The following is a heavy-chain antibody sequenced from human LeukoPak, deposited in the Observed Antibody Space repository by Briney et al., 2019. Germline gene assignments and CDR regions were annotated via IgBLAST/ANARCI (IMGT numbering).Heavy chain of an antibody. D-gene: IGHD6-19*01. V-gene: IGHV3-23*01. CDR2: LSGSGGST. CDR1: GFTFNSNA. CDR3: AKAFGTGWSAAEYFQH. Sequence: GGSLRLSCAASGFTFNSNAMTWVRQAPGKGLEWVSGLSGSGGSTFYADYVKGRFTISRDNSKNTLYLQMNSLRADDTAVYFCAKAFGTGWSAAEYFQHWGQGTLVTVSS. J-gene: IGHJ1*01.